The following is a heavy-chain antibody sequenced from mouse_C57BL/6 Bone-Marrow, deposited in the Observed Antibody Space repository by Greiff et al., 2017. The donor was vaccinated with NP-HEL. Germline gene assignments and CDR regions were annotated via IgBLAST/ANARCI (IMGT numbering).Heavy chain of an antibody. J-gene: IGHJ3*01. V-gene: IGHV1-69*01. CDR3: AREEFYYDYVLFAY. CDR1: GYTFTSYW. D-gene: IGHD2-4*01. Sequence: QVQLQQSGAELVMPGASVKLSCKASGYTFTSYWMHWVKQRPGQGLEWIGEIDPSDSYTNYNQKFKGKSTLTVDKSSSTAYMQLSSLTSEDSAVYYCAREEFYYDYVLFAYWGQGTLVTVSA. CDR2: IDPSDSYT.